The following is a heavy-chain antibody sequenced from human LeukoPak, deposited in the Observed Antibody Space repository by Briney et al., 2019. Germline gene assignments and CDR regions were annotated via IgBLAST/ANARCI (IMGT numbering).Heavy chain of an antibody. D-gene: IGHD1-26*01. V-gene: IGHV3-15*01. CDR1: GFTFNYSW. CDR2: IKSKIEGGTT. Sequence: GGSLRLSCAASGFTFNYSWMSWVRQVPGKGLEGVGRIKSKIEGGTTDCAAPVKGRFTISRDDSKNTLYLQMSTLKTEDTAVYYCTTGPYSGSHWVEDHWGQGTLVTVPS. J-gene: IGHJ4*02. CDR3: TTGPYSGSHWVEDH.